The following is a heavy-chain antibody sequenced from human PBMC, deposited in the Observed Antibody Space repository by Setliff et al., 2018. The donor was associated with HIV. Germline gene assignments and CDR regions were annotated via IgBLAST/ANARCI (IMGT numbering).Heavy chain of an antibody. V-gene: IGHV3-15*01. J-gene: IGHJ4*02. CDR3: TTGRLRDFWSAFLY. CDR2: IKSKSDGGTT. D-gene: IGHD3-3*01. Sequence: LRLSCAASGFTFSNAWMSWVRQAPGRGLEWVGRIKSKSDGGTTDASERLKGRFSISRDDSTDTLFLHMSSLKTEDTAVYYCTTGRLRDFWSAFLYWGQGTLVTVSS. CDR1: GFTFSNAW.